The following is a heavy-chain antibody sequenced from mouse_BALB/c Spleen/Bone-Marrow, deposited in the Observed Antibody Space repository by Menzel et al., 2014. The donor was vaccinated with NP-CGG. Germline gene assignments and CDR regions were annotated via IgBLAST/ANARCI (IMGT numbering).Heavy chain of an antibody. Sequence: DVHLVESGGGLVQPGGSRKLSCAASGFTFSSFGIHWVRQAPEKGLERVAYISSGSSTIYYADTVKGRFTISRDNPKNTLFLQMTSLRSEDTAMYYCARSGYGEYYAMDYWGQGTSVTVSS. V-gene: IGHV5-17*02. CDR2: ISSGSSTI. D-gene: IGHD2-10*02. CDR1: GFTFSSFG. CDR3: ARSGYGEYYAMDY. J-gene: IGHJ4*01.